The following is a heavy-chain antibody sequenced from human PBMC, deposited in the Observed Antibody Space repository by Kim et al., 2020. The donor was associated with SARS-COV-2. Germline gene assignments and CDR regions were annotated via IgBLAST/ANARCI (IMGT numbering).Heavy chain of an antibody. Sequence: GGSLRLSCAASGFTVSSNYMSWVRQAPGKGLEWVSVIYSGGSTYYADSVKGRFTISRDNSKNTLYLQMNSLRAEDTAVYYCARDAYCGGDCYYIDYWGQGTLVTVSS. CDR3: ARDAYCGGDCYYIDY. V-gene: IGHV3-53*01. D-gene: IGHD2-21*02. CDR2: IYSGGST. J-gene: IGHJ4*02. CDR1: GFTVSSNY.